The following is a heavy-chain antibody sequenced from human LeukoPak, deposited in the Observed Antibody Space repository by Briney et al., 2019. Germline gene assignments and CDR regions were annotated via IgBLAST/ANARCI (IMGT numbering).Heavy chain of an antibody. CDR1: GFTFSSYA. CDR2: ICGSSSST. Sequence: GGSLRLSCAASGFTFSSYAMSWVRQAPGKGLEWVSVICGSSSSTYYVDSVKGRFTISRDNSKNTLYLQMNSLRAEDTAIYYCANDLPGRTWFDTWGQGTLVTVSS. J-gene: IGHJ5*02. V-gene: IGHV3-23*01. D-gene: IGHD3/OR15-3a*01. CDR3: ANDLPGRTWFDT.